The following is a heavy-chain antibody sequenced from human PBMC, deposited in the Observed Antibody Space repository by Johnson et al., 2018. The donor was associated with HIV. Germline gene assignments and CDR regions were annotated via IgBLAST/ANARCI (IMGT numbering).Heavy chain of an antibody. CDR1: GFTFDDYG. CDR2: INLNGGST. V-gene: IGHV3-20*04. CDR3: ARRRGYGDYFADAFDI. D-gene: IGHD4-17*01. Sequence: MQLVESGGGVVQPGRSLRLSCVASGFTFDDYGMSWVRQAPGKGLEWVSGINLNGGSTGYADSVKGRFTISRDNANNSLYLQMNSLRAEDTALYYCARRRGYGDYFADAFDIWGQGTMVTVSS. J-gene: IGHJ3*02.